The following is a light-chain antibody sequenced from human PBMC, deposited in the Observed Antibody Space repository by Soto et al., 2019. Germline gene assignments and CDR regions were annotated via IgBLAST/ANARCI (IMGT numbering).Light chain of an antibody. V-gene: IGLV3-1*01. CDR3: QAWDSSTAPNV. CDR2: QDT. Sequence: SYELTQPPSVSVSPGQTASITCSGDTLGDKYACWYQQKPGQSPVLVIYQDTKRPSGIPERFSGSNSGNTATLTISGTQAMDEADYYCQAWDSSTAPNVFGTGTKVTVL. CDR1: TLGDKY. J-gene: IGLJ1*01.